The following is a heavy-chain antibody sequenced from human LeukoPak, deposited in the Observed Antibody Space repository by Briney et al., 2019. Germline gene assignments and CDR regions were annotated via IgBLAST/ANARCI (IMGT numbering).Heavy chain of an antibody. D-gene: IGHD2-2*01. CDR3: AVGDPYQLLEY. CDR2: LDVEDGDGET. Sequence: GASEKVSCKVSGYSLTELSKYWVRQAPGKGLEWMGGLDVEDGDGETIYAQKFEGRVTMTEDTSSDTVYMELSSLRSDDTAVYYCAVGDPYQLLEYWGQGTLVTVSS. CDR1: GYSLTELS. J-gene: IGHJ4*02. V-gene: IGHV1-24*01.